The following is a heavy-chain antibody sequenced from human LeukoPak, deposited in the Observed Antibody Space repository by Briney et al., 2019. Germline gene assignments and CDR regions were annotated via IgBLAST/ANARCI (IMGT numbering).Heavy chain of an antibody. Sequence: GGSLRLSCAASGFTFSGSAMHWVRQASGKGLEWVGRIRSKANSYATAYAASVKGRFTISRDDSKNTAYLQMNSLKTEDTAVYYCTTIAVAGGYWGQGTLVTVSS. D-gene: IGHD6-19*01. CDR3: TTIAVAGGY. CDR1: GFTFSGSA. J-gene: IGHJ4*02. CDR2: IRSKANSYAT. V-gene: IGHV3-73*01.